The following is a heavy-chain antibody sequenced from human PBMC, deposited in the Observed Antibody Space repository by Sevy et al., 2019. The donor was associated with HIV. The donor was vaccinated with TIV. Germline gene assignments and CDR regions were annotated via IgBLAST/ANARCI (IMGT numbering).Heavy chain of an antibody. CDR1: GFTFTNYW. CDR3: VYYDFWSGSSEYYMDV. D-gene: IGHD3-3*01. CDR2: INSDGSIT. Sequence: GGSLRLSCAASGFTFTNYWMHWVRQAPGKGLVWVSRINSDGSITTYADSVKGRFTISRDNAKNTLYLQMNSLRAEDTAVYYCVYYDFWSGSSEYYMDVWSKGTTVTVSS. J-gene: IGHJ6*03. V-gene: IGHV3-74*01.